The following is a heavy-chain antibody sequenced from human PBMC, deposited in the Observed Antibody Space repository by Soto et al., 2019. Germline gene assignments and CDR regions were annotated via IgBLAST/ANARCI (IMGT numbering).Heavy chain of an antibody. CDR2: IIPILGPA. Sequence: QVQLVQSGAEVKKAGSSVKVSCNVSGGTFNTFAISWVRQAPGQGLEWMGGIIPILGPAFYAQKFQGRVTITADKATNAAYLELSSLRSEDTAVYYCARAAKRYFDYWGQVTLVTVSS. CDR3: ARAAKRYFDY. J-gene: IGHJ4*02. CDR1: GGTFNTFA. V-gene: IGHV1-69*06.